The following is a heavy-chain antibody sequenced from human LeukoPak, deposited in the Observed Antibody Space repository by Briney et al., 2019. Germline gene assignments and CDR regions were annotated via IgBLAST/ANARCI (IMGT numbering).Heavy chain of an antibody. CDR3: ASLPLGGAFEI. J-gene: IGHJ3*02. D-gene: IGHD3-16*01. CDR2: IYYSGST. Sequence: PSETLSLTCTVSGGSISSGSYYWGWIRQPPGKGLEWIGSIYYSGSTYYNPSLKSRVTISVDTSKNQFSLKLSSVTAADTAVYYCASLPLGGAFEIWGQGTMVTVSS. V-gene: IGHV4-39*01. CDR1: GGSISSGSYY.